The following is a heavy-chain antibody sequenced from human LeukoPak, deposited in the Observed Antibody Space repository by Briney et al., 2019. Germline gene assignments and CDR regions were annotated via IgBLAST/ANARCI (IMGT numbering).Heavy chain of an antibody. D-gene: IGHD1-26*01. CDR3: ARSRAFNSGAFDP. V-gene: IGHV4-61*01. CDR1: GASVSSASY. J-gene: IGHJ5*02. CDR2: IYNGVNT. Sequence: SETLSLTCTVSGASVSSASYWTWIRQPPGKGVEWIAHIYNGVNTNYNPSLKSRVTISVDTSKNQFPLRLNSVTAADTAVYYCARSRAFNSGAFDPWGQGSLVTVSS.